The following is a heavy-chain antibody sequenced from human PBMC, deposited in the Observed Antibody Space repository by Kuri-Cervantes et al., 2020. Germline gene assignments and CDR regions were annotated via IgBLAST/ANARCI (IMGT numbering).Heavy chain of an antibody. CDR3: ARHLGYYGSGSGFFDP. Sequence: ETLSLTCTVSGGSISSSSYYWGWIRQPPGKGLEWIGSIYYSGSTYYNPSLKSRVPISVDTSKNQFSLKLSSVTAADTAVYYCARHLGYYGSGSGFFDPWGQGTLVTVSS. D-gene: IGHD3-10*01. CDR1: GGSISSSSYY. J-gene: IGHJ5*02. V-gene: IGHV4-39*01. CDR2: IYYSGST.